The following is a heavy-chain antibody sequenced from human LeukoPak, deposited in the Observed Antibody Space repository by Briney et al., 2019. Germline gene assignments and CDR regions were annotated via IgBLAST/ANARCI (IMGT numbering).Heavy chain of an antibody. J-gene: IGHJ6*02. CDR2: IWYDGSNK. D-gene: IGHD3-9*01. CDR1: GFTFSSYG. V-gene: IGHV3-33*01. Sequence: PGVSLRLYCAASGFTFSSYGMHWLRQAPGKGLEWVTVIWYDGSNKYYADSVKGRFTISRDNSKNTLYLQMNSLRAEDTAVYYCARSSVLRYFDWLGRRYYYYYGMDVWGQGATVTVSS. CDR3: ARSSVLRYFDWLGRRYYYYYGMDV.